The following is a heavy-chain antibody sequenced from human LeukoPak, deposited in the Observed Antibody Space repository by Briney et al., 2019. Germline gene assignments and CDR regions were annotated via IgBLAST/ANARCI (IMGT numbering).Heavy chain of an antibody. CDR2: INHSGST. J-gene: IGHJ5*02. D-gene: IGHD6-25*01. Sequence: SETLSLTCAVYGGSFSGYYWSWIRQPPGKGLEWIGEINHSGSTNYNPSLKSRVTISVDTSKNQFSLKLSSVTAADTAVYYCARQGDMYSSGDWFDPWGQGTLVTVST. CDR3: ARQGDMYSSGDWFDP. V-gene: IGHV4-34*01. CDR1: GGSFSGYY.